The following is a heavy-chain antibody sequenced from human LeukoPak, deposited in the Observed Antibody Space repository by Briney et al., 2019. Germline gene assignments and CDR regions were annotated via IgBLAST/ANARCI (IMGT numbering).Heavy chain of an antibody. Sequence: PSQTLSLTCTVSGGSISSGSYYWSWIRQPAGKGLEWIGRIYTSGSTNYNPSLKSRVTISVDTSKNQFSLKLSSVTAADTAVYYCARGPDYYDSSGPPTPYYYGMDVWGQGTTVTVSS. D-gene: IGHD3-22*01. CDR1: GGSISSGSYY. J-gene: IGHJ6*02. CDR2: IYTSGST. V-gene: IGHV4-61*02. CDR3: ARGPDYYDSSGPPTPYYYGMDV.